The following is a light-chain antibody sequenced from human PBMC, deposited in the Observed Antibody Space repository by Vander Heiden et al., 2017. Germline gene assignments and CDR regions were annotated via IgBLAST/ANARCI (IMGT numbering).Light chain of an antibody. Sequence: EIVLTQSPAPLSSSPGERATLSCRARQSVSSYLAWYQQKQRQAPRLLIYDASNRATSIPARFSGSGDGTDFTLTISSREPEDFAVYYCQQHSNWPSFTFGHGTKVDIK. CDR2: DAS. V-gene: IGKV3-11*01. CDR1: QSVSSY. CDR3: QQHSNWPSFT. J-gene: IGKJ3*01.